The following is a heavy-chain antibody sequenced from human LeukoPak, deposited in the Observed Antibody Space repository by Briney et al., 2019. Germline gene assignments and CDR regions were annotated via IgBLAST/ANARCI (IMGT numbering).Heavy chain of an antibody. V-gene: IGHV1-2*02. CDR2: INPNSGGT. D-gene: IGHD3-22*01. Sequence: GASVKVSCKASGYTFTGYYMHWVRQAPGQGREWMGWINPNSGGTNYAQKFQGRVTMTRDTSISTPYMELSRLRSDDTAVYYCAREVGGWGSSGYQGYWGQGTLVTVSS. J-gene: IGHJ4*02. CDR3: AREVGGWGSSGYQGY. CDR1: GYTFTGYY.